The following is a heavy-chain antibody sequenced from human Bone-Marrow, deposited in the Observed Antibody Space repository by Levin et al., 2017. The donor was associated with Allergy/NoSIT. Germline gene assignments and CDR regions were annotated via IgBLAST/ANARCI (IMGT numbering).Heavy chain of an antibody. CDR1: GFTLSIDD. D-gene: IGHD5-24*01. V-gene: IGHV3-48*02. CDR3: VRGKMAN. J-gene: IGHJ4*02. CDR2: ISGASGAM. Sequence: PGGSLRLSCAASGFTLSIDDMNWVRQAPGKGLEWISYISGASGAMYHADSVKGRFTISRDNAENSLFLQMNSLRDEDTAVYYCVRGKMANWGQGTLVTVSS.